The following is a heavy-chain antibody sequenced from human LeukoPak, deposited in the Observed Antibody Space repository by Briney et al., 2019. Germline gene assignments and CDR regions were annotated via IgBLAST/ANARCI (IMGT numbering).Heavy chain of an antibody. J-gene: IGHJ4*02. Sequence: SETLSLTCTVSGGSISSSSYYWSWIRQPPGKGLEWIGEINHSGSTNYNPSLKSRVTISVDTSKNQFSLKLSSVTAADTAVYYCARGPQWLVPYYFDYWGQGTLVTVSS. CDR3: ARGPQWLVPYYFDY. CDR1: GGSISSSSYY. D-gene: IGHD6-19*01. V-gene: IGHV4-39*07. CDR2: INHSGST.